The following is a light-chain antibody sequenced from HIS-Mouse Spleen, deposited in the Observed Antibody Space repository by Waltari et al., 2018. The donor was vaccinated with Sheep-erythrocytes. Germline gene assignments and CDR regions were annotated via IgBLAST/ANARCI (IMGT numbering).Light chain of an antibody. J-gene: IGLJ1*01. CDR1: TSDLGGYNY. CDR2: EVS. Sequence: QSALTQPPSASGSPGQSVPISCTGTTSDLGGYNYVSWSQQHPGKAPKLKIYEVSRRPSGVPDRFSGSKSGNTASLTVSGLQAEDEADYYCSSYAGSNNYVFGTGTKVTVL. V-gene: IGLV2-8*01. CDR3: SSYAGSNNYV.